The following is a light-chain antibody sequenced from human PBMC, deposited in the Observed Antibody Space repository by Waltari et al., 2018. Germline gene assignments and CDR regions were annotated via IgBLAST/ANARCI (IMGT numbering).Light chain of an antibody. Sequence: QSVLTHPPSGSGAPGPRVTISCTGSSSNIGAGSDVPGSQPLPGTSPKLLIYGNSNRPSGVPDRFSGSKSGTSASLAITGLQAEDEADYYCQSYDSSLSGSVVFGGGTKLTVL. CDR1: SSNIGAGSD. V-gene: IGLV1-40*01. J-gene: IGLJ2*01. CDR2: GNS. CDR3: QSYDSSLSGSVV.